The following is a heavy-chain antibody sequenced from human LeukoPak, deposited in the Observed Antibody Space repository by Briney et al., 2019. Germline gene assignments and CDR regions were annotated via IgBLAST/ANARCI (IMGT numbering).Heavy chain of an antibody. V-gene: IGHV1-8*01. CDR3: ARDRAVTNDFDY. D-gene: IGHD4-17*01. J-gene: IGHJ4*02. Sequence: PPASVTVSCKASGYTFTSYDINWVRQAPGQGLEWMGWMNPNSGNTGYAQKFQGRVTMTRNTSISTAYMELSSLRSEDTAVYYCARDRAVTNDFDYWGQGTLVTASS. CDR2: MNPNSGNT. CDR1: GYTFTSYD.